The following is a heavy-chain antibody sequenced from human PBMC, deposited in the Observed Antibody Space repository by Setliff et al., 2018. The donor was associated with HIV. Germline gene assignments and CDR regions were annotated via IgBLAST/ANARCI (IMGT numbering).Heavy chain of an antibody. CDR3: TRGRLYSGPHF. CDR1: GSSISSNYY. D-gene: IGHD5-12*01. V-gene: IGHV4-38-2*02. Sequence: ETLSLTCTVSGSSISSNYYWAWIRQAPGKGLEWIGCIDASANTNYNPSLKSRVTISVDTSKNQFSLKLSSVTAADTAMYYCTRGRLYSGPHFWGQGTLVTVSS. J-gene: IGHJ4*02. CDR2: IDASANT.